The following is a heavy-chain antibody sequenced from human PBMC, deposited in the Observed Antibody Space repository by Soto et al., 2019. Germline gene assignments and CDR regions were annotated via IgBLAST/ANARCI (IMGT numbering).Heavy chain of an antibody. CDR1: GFTFSSYA. Sequence: PGGSLRLSCAASGFTFSSYAMSWVRQAPGKGLEWVSAISGSGGSTYYADSVKGRFTISRDNSKNTLYLQMNSLRAEDTAVYYCAKDLDSSGWYRWFEPGGQGTLVTVYS. D-gene: IGHD6-19*01. CDR3: AKDLDSSGWYRWFEP. V-gene: IGHV3-23*01. J-gene: IGHJ5*02. CDR2: ISGSGGST.